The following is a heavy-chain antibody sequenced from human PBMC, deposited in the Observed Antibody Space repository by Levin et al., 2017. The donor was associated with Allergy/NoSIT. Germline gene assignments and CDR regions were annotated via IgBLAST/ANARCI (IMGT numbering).Heavy chain of an antibody. Sequence: GESLKISCKASGYTFTGYYMHWVRQAPGQGLEWMGWINPNSGDTNYAQKFQGRVTMTRDTSISTAYMELSRLTSDDTAVYYCARDFHEYCTSTRCYAWLCDYWGQGTLVTVSS. V-gene: IGHV1-2*02. CDR3: ARDFHEYCTSTRCYAWLCDY. J-gene: IGHJ4*02. CDR2: INPNSGDT. D-gene: IGHD2-2*01. CDR1: GYTFTGYY.